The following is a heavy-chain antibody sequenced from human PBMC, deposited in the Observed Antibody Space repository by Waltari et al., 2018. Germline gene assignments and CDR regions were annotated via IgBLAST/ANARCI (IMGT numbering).Heavy chain of an antibody. CDR3: AREGDGFPTLYYYYGMDV. D-gene: IGHD1-26*01. CDR1: GGTFSSYT. CDR2: IIPILVIA. J-gene: IGHJ6*02. V-gene: IGHV1-69*08. Sequence: QVQLVQSGAEVKKPGSSVKVSCKASGGTFSSYTISWVRQAPGQGLEWMGRIIPILVIANYAQKFQGRVTITADKSTSTAYMELSSLRSEDTAVYYCAREGDGFPTLYYYYGMDVWGQGTTVTVSS.